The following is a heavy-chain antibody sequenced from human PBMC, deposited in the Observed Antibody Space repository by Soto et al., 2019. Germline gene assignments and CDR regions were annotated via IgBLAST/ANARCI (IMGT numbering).Heavy chain of an antibody. CDR2: ISGSGGST. Sequence: LRLSCAASGFTFSSYAMSWVRQAPGKGLEWVSAISGSGGSTYYADSVKGRFTISRDNSKNTLYLQMNSLRAEDTAVYYCAKFGYGSGRHKPSFFYYMDVWGKGTTVTVSS. J-gene: IGHJ6*03. CDR3: AKFGYGSGRHKPSFFYYMDV. CDR1: GFTFSSYA. D-gene: IGHD3-10*01. V-gene: IGHV3-23*01.